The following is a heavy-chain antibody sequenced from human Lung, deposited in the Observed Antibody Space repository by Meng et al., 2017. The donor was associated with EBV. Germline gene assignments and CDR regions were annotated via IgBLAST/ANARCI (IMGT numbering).Heavy chain of an antibody. CDR2: IYYSGST. CDR1: GGSISSGDYY. Sequence: QVQLQESGPGLVKPSQTLSLTCTVSGGSISSGDYYWSWIRQPPGKGLEWIGYIYYSGSTHYNPSLKSRVTISVDTSKNQFSLKLNSVTAADTAVYYCARDIAEADYFDFWGQGTLVTVSS. J-gene: IGHJ4*02. V-gene: IGHV4-30-4*01. CDR3: ARDIAEADYFDF. D-gene: IGHD6-19*01.